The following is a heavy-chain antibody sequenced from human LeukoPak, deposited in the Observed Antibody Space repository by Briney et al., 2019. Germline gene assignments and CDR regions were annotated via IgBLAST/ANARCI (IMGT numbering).Heavy chain of an antibody. V-gene: IGHV1-69*13. D-gene: IGHD1-26*01. CDR1: GGTSSTYA. Sequence: GASVKVSCKASGGTSSTYAINWVRQAPGQGLEWMGGIIPIFGTTNYAQKFQGRVTITADESTSTAYMELSGLRSEDTAVYYCARGRELLYYFDYWGQGTLVTVSS. J-gene: IGHJ4*02. CDR2: IIPIFGTT. CDR3: ARGRELLYYFDY.